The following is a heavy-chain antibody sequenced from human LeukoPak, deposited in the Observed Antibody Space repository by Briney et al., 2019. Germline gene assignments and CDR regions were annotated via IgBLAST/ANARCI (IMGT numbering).Heavy chain of an antibody. V-gene: IGHV4-30-2*01. J-gene: IGHJ6*03. D-gene: IGHD6-13*01. CDR2: IYHSGST. CDR3: ARVRFEQQLIYYYYYMDV. Sequence: SETLSLTCTVSGGSISSGGYYWSWIRQPPGKGLEWIGYIYHSGSTYYNPSLKSRVTISVDRSKNQFSLKLSSVTAADTAVYHCARVRFEQQLIYYYYYMDVWGKGTTVTVSS. CDR1: GGSISSGGYY.